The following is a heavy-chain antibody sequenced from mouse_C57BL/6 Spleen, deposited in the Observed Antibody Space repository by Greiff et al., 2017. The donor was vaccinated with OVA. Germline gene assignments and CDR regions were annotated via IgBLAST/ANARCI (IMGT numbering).Heavy chain of an antibody. V-gene: IGHV1-50*01. CDR3: ASGSGLYAMDY. CDR2: IDPSDSYT. Sequence: QVQLQQPRAELVKPGASVKLSCKASGYTLTSYWKQWVKQRPGQGLEWIGEIDPSDSYTNYKQKFEGKATLTVDTSSSTAYMQLSSLTSEDSAVYYCASGSGLYAMDYWGQGASVTVSS. CDR1: GYTLTSYW. J-gene: IGHJ4*01. D-gene: IGHD3-2*02.